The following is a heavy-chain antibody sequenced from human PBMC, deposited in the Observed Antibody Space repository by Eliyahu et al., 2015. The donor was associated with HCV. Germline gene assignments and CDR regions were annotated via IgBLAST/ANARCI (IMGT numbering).Heavy chain of an antibody. V-gene: IGHV4-31*03. CDR2: LYYSGST. D-gene: IGHD1-26*01. Sequence: QVQLQESGPGLVKPSQTLSLACTVXGGSIXSGGYFWSWIRHHPGKGLEWIGYLYYSGSTFYNPSLKSRLAISADTSDNHFSLRLTSVTAADTAVYYCARGALREGHFFDSWGQGTLVTVSS. CDR1: GGSIXSGGYF. J-gene: IGHJ4*02. CDR3: ARGALREGHFFDS.